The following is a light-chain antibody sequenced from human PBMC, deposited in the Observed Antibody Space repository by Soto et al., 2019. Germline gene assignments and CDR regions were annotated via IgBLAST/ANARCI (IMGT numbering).Light chain of an antibody. V-gene: IGKV1-5*03. Sequence: DIQMTQSPSTLSASAGDRVTITCRASQTIDSWLAWYQQRPGKPPNLLIYKASTLASGVPSRFSGSGSGTEFTLTINSLQPDDFATYYCQQYHSYSGTFGQGTKVDI. CDR3: QQYHSYSGT. CDR2: KAS. J-gene: IGKJ1*01. CDR1: QTIDSW.